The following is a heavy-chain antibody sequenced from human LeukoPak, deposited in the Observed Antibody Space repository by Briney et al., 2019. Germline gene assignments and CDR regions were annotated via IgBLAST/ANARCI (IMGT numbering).Heavy chain of an antibody. Sequence: GGSLRLSCAASGFTFSSYSMNWVRQAPGKGLEWVSYISSSSSTIYYADSVKGRFTISRDNAKNSLYLQMNSLRAEDTAVYYCARVGYCSSTSCYGAAFDIWGQGTMATVSS. D-gene: IGHD2-2*01. J-gene: IGHJ3*02. CDR1: GFTFSSYS. CDR2: ISSSSSTI. V-gene: IGHV3-48*01. CDR3: ARVGYCSSTSCYGAAFDI.